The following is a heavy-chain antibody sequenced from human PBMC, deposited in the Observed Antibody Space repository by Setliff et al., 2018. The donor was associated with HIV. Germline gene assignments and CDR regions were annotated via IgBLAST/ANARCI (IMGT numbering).Heavy chain of an antibody. J-gene: IGHJ6*03. CDR2: ISPDSGAS. Sequence: ASVKVSCKTPANPFTGYYIRWVRQAPGQGLEWMGRISPDSGASNYAQKFQGRVTMTRDTSITTAYMELTGLTSDDTAMYYCAADPYSSDWQYFYYYYMDVWGTGTAVTVSS. CDR3: AADPYSSDWQYFYYYYMDV. V-gene: IGHV1-2*06. CDR1: ANPFTGYY. D-gene: IGHD2-21*02.